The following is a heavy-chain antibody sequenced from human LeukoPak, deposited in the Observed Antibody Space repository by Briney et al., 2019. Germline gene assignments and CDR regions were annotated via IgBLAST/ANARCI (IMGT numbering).Heavy chain of an antibody. V-gene: IGHV4-39*01. J-gene: IGHJ4*02. CDR1: GGSISSSSYY. CDR3: ARIVFSGPIDY. CDR2: IYYSGGT. Sequence: PSETLSLTCTVSGGSISSSSYYWGWIRQPPGKGLEWIGSIYYSGGTYYNPSLKSRVTISVDTSKNQFSLKLSSVTAADTAVYYCARIVFSGPIDYWGQGTLVTVSS. D-gene: IGHD2-15*01.